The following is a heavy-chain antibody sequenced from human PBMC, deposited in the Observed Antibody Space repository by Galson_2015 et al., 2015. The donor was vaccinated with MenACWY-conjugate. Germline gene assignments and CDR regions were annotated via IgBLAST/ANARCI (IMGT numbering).Heavy chain of an antibody. V-gene: IGHV3-23*01. CDR3: AKGMYGSGNFAAVYGMDV. J-gene: IGHJ6*02. Sequence: SLRLSCAASGFTFMHYAMSWVRQAPGRGLEWVATISGSGGTTYHADSVKGRFTISRDNSKNTLYLQMNGLRAGDTAVYYCAKGMYGSGNFAAVYGMDVWGQGTTVTVSS. CDR2: ISGSGGTT. D-gene: IGHD3-10*01. CDR1: GFTFMHYA.